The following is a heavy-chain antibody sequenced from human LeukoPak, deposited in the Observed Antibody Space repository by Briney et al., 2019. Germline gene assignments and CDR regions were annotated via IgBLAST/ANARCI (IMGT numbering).Heavy chain of an antibody. Sequence: GGSLRLSCAASGFTVSSNYMSWFRQAPGKGLEWVSVIYSGGSTYYADSVKGRFTISRHNSKNTLYFQMNSLRAEDTAVYYCARGRYSGSPNYYYYGMDVWGQGTTVTVSS. CDR1: GFTVSSNY. D-gene: IGHD1-26*01. CDR2: IYSGGST. J-gene: IGHJ6*02. V-gene: IGHV3-53*04. CDR3: ARGRYSGSPNYYYYGMDV.